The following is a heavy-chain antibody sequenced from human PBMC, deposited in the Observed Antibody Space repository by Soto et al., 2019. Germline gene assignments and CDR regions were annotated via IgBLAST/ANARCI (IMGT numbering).Heavy chain of an antibody. CDR2: ISDSGGNT. J-gene: IGHJ5*02. V-gene: IGHV3-23*01. D-gene: IGHD3-10*01. CDR3: SKWSGFGDA. Sequence: GGSLRLSCAASGFTFSSYSMTWVRQAPGKGLEWVSGISDSGGNTWYADSVKGRFTISRDNSKNTLFLQMNSLRAEDTAVYFCSKWSGFGDAWGQGTLVTVSS. CDR1: GFTFSSYS.